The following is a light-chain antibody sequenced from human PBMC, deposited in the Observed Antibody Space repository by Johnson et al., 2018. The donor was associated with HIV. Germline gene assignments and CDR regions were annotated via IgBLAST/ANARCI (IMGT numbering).Light chain of an antibody. CDR2: AND. Sequence: QSVLTQPPSVSAAPGQKVTISCSGSSSNIGNHYVSWYQQLPGTAPKVLISANDKRPSGIPDRFSGSKSGTSATLGIAGLQTGDEADYFCGTWDTILQTFVFGTGTEVSVL. V-gene: IGLV1-51*01. CDR3: GTWDTILQTFV. J-gene: IGLJ1*01. CDR1: SSNIGNHY.